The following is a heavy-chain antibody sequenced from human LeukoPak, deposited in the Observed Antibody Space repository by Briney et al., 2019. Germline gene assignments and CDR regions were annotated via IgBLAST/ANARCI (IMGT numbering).Heavy chain of an antibody. CDR1: GFTFSSYG. Sequence: GGSLRLSCAASGFTFSSYGMHWVRQPPGKGLEWVAVISYDGSNKYYADSVKGRFTISRDNSKNTLYLQMNSLRAEDTAVYYCANGYSSSWYPDYWGQGTLVTVSS. J-gene: IGHJ4*02. CDR3: ANGYSSSWYPDY. D-gene: IGHD6-13*01. CDR2: ISYDGSNK. V-gene: IGHV3-30*18.